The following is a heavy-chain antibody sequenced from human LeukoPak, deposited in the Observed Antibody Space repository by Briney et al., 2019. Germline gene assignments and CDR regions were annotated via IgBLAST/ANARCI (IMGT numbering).Heavy chain of an antibody. CDR3: ARGKYYDSSGAPREFDI. J-gene: IGHJ3*02. CDR1: GYTFTSYG. CDR2: ISAYNGNT. V-gene: IGHV1-18*01. Sequence: ASVKASCKASGYTFTSYGISWVRQAPGQGLEWMGWISAYNGNTNYAQKLQGRVTMTTDTSTSTAYMELRSLRSDDTAVYYCARGKYYDSSGAPREFDIWGQGTMVTVSS. D-gene: IGHD3-22*01.